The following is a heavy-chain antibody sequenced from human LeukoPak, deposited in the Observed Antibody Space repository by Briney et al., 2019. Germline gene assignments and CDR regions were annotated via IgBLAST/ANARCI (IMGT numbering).Heavy chain of an antibody. CDR2: VTSDGSNT. CDR1: GFIFNNYD. Sequence: GGSLRLSCAASGFIFNNYDMHWVRQAPGEGLEWVALVTSDGSNTYYADSVKGRFTISRDNSKNTLYLQMNSLRAEDTAVYYCAKDRFSAAAAYFDYWGQGTLVTVSS. CDR3: AKDRFSAAAAYFDY. J-gene: IGHJ4*02. V-gene: IGHV3-30*18. D-gene: IGHD6-13*01.